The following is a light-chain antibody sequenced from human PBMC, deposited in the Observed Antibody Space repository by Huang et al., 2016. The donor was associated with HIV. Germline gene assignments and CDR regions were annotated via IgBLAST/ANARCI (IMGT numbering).Light chain of an antibody. CDR2: AAS. CDR1: QSISSY. CDR3: QQSYSTASS. J-gene: IGKJ5*01. Sequence: DIQMTQSPSSLSASVGDRVTITCRASQSISSYLNWYQQQPGKAPKLLIYAASSLQSGVPSRFSGRGSGTDSTLTISRLQPEDFATYYCQQSYSTASSFGQGTRLEIK. V-gene: IGKV1-39*01.